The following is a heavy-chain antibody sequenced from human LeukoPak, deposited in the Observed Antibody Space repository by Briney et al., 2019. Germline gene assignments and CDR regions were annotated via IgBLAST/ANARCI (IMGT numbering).Heavy chain of an antibody. J-gene: IGHJ4*02. CDR1: GFTFSSYA. CDR2: IGTGGGTG. V-gene: IGHV3-48*04. Sequence: GGSLRLSCAASGFTFSSYAMSWVRQAPGKGLEWVSYIGTGGGTGYYADSVKGRFTISRDNAKNSLYLQMNNLRVEDTAVYYCARAPRLTDFWGQGTLVTVSS. CDR3: ARAPRLTDF. D-gene: IGHD6-19*01.